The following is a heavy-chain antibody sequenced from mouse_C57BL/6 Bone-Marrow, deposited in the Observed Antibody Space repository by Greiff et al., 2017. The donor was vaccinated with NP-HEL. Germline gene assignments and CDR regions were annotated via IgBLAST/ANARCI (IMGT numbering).Heavy chain of an antibody. J-gene: IGHJ3*01. V-gene: IGHV5-6*01. Sequence: VQLKQSGGDLVKPGGSLKLSCAASGFTFSSYGMSWVRQTPDKRLEWVATISSGGSYTYYPDSVKGRFTISRDNAKNTLYLQMSSLKSEDTAMYYCARQIYYDYLFAYWGKGTLVTVSA. CDR2: ISSGGSYT. CDR3: ARQIYYDYLFAY. D-gene: IGHD2-4*01. CDR1: GFTFSSYG.